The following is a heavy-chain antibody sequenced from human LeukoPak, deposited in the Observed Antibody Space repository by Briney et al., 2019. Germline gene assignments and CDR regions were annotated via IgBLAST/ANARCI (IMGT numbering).Heavy chain of an antibody. CDR1: GGTFSSYA. V-gene: IGHV1-69*05. CDR2: IIPIFGTA. Sequence: GASVKVSCKASGGTFSSYAISWVRQAPGQGLEWMGGIIPIFGTANYAQKFQGRVTITTDESTSTAYMELSSLRSEDTAVYYCARDRRDYGTNWYFDLWGRGTLVTVSS. J-gene: IGHJ2*01. D-gene: IGHD4-17*01. CDR3: ARDRRDYGTNWYFDL.